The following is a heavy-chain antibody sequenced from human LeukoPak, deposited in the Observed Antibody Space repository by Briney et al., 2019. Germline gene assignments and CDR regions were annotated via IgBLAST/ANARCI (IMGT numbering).Heavy chain of an antibody. CDR1: GFTFSSYV. V-gene: IGHV3-30*03. CDR3: AREDYGGFDY. J-gene: IGHJ4*02. Sequence: PGGSLRLSCAASGFTFSSYVMHWVRQAPGKGLEWVAVISYDGRKKYYADCVKGRFTISRDNSKNTLYLQMNSLRAEDTAVYYCAREDYGGFDYWGQGTLVTVSS. D-gene: IGHD4-23*01. CDR2: ISYDGRKK.